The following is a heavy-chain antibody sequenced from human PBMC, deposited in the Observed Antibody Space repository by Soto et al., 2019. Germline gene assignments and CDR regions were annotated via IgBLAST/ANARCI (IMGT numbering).Heavy chain of an antibody. CDR1: GFTFSTYA. Sequence: EVQLLESGGGLVQPGGSLRLSCAASGFTFSTYAMTWVRQAPGKGLEWVSTISGTGGSAYYADSVKGRFTISRDSSKSALYLQMNSLRAEDTAVYYCATGIVVLPARGQGTLVTVSS. V-gene: IGHV3-23*01. CDR2: ISGTGGSA. D-gene: IGHD2-2*01. J-gene: IGHJ4*02. CDR3: ATGIVVLPA.